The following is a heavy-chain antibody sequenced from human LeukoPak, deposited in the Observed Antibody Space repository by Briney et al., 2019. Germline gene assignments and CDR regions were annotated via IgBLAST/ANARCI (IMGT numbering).Heavy chain of an antibody. CDR2: FDPEDGET. J-gene: IGHJ3*02. V-gene: IGHV1-24*01. Sequence: ASVKVSCKASGYTLTELSMHWVRQAPGKGLEWMGGFDPEDGETIYAQKFQGRVTMTEDTSTDTAYMELSSLRSEDTAVYYCATAPPQHFDAFDIWGQGTMVTVSS. CDR1: GYTLTELS. CDR3: ATAPPQHFDAFDI.